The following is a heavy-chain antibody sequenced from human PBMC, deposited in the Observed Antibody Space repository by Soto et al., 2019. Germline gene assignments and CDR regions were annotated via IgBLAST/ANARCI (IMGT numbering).Heavy chain of an antibody. CDR1: GGSISSYY. V-gene: IGHV4-59*08. CDR2: IYYSGST. Sequence: SETLSLTCTVSGGSISSYYWSWIRQPPGKGLEWIGYIYYSGSTNYNPSLKSRVTISVDTSKNQFSLKLSSVTAADTAVYYCARQSGAVAGTYYYYYYGMDVWGQGTTVTVSS. D-gene: IGHD6-19*01. CDR3: ARQSGAVAGTYYYYYYGMDV. J-gene: IGHJ6*02.